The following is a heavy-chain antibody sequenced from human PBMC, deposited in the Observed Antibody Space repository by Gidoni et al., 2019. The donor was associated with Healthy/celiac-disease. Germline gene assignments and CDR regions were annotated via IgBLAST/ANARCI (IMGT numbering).Heavy chain of an antibody. CDR1: GATCSSYA. J-gene: IGHJ4*02. Sequence: KASGATCSSYAISWVREAPGPGPEWTVGIIASFGTANYAQKFQGRVTITADESTSTAKMELSSMRSEDKAVYDYARVKPIAAAGPYFDCWGQGTLVTVSA. CDR2: IIASFGTA. CDR3: ARVKPIAAAGPYFDC. D-gene: IGHD6-13*01. V-gene: IGHV1-69*01.